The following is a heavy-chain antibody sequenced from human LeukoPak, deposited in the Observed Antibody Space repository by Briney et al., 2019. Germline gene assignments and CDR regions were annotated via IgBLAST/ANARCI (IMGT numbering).Heavy chain of an antibody. D-gene: IGHD2-2*01. V-gene: IGHV3-21*01. Sequence: GGSLRLSCAASGFTFSTYTMNWVRQAPGKGLEWVSAISSSSNNINYADSVKGRFTISRANAMNSVHLQMNSLRVEDTAVYYCARGYQRPDYWGQGTLITVSS. CDR3: ARGYQRPDY. J-gene: IGHJ4*02. CDR1: GFTFSTYT. CDR2: ISSSSNNI.